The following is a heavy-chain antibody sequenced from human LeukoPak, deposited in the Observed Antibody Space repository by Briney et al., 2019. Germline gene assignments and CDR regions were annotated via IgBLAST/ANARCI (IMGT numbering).Heavy chain of an antibody. CDR2: ITSGSGGST. J-gene: IGHJ6*03. CDR3: ASQGRTTYCSSTSCPYYYYYMDV. D-gene: IGHD2-2*01. CDR1: GFTFSDYA. Sequence: GGSLRLSCAASGFTFSDYAMSWVRQAPGKGLEWVSGITSGSGGSTYYADSVKGRFTISRDNSKNTLYLQMNSLRAEDTAVYYCASQGRTTYCSSTSCPYYYYYMDVWGKGTTVTVSS. V-gene: IGHV3-23*01.